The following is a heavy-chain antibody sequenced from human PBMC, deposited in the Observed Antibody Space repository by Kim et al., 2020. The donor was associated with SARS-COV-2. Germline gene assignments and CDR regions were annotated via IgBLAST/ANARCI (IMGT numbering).Heavy chain of an antibody. Sequence: KGRFTISRDNAKNSLYLQMNSLRAEDTAVYYCARITYYYDSSGYYYYFDYWGQGTLVTVSS. D-gene: IGHD3-22*01. CDR3: ARITYYYDSSGYYYYFDY. J-gene: IGHJ4*02. V-gene: IGHV3-11*03.